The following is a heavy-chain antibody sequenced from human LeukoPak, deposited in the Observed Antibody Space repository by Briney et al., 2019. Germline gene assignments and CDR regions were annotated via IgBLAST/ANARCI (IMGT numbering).Heavy chain of an antibody. D-gene: IGHD5-18*01. CDR2: INHSGST. CDR1: GGSFSGYY. V-gene: IGHV4-34*01. J-gene: IGHJ3*02. CDR3: ARLRKQLWLGPRKNHDAFDI. Sequence: SETLSLTCAVYGGSFSGYYWSWIRQPPGKGLEWIGEINHSGSTNYNPSLKSRVTISVDTSKNQFSLKLSSVTAADTAVYYCARLRKQLWLGPRKNHDAFDIWGQGTMVTVSS.